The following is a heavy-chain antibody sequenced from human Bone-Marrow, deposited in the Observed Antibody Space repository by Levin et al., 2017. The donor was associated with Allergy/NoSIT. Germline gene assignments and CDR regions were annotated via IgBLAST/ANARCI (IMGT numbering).Heavy chain of an antibody. CDR1: GFAFNIYS. CDR3: ANSGGLVGAMDAFDV. CDR2: DSGSRT. Sequence: GGSLRLSCAASGFAFNIYSMSWVRQAPGKGLEWVSADSGSRTYYADSVKGRFTISRDNPKNMLFLQMSSLRAEDTAVYYCANSGGLVGAMDAFDVWGQGTMVTVSS. D-gene: IGHD1-26*01. V-gene: IGHV3-23*01. J-gene: IGHJ3*01.